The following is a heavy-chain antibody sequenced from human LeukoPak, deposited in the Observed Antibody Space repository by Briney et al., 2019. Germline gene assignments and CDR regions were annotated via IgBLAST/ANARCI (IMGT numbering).Heavy chain of an antibody. CDR2: IYWNDDQ. D-gene: IGHD2-2*01. J-gene: IGHJ5*02. Sequence: SGPTLVNPTQTLTLTCTFSGLSLSTSGVGVGWIRQPPGKALEWPALIYWNDDQRYSPSLKSRLTITKDTSNNQVVLTMTNMDPVDTATYYCAHRRRYCSSTSCPNWFDPWGQGTLVTVSS. CDR1: GLSLSTSGVG. CDR3: AHRRRYCSSTSCPNWFDP. V-gene: IGHV2-5*01.